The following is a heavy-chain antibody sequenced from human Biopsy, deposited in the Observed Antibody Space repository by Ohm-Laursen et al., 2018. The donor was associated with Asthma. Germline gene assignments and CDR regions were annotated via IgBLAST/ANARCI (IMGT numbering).Heavy chain of an antibody. J-gene: IGHJ5*02. V-gene: IGHV3-23*01. CDR3: AKITTDRQKANNWFDP. Sequence: LSLTCTVSGGSISNTNWWSWARQSPGKWLEWVSSISASGVRTFYADSVKGRFTVSRDSSRNTLYLQLSTLRVEDTAVYFCAKITTDRQKANNWFDPWGQGTLVTVSS. D-gene: IGHD3-22*01. CDR2: ISASGVRT. CDR1: GGSISNTN.